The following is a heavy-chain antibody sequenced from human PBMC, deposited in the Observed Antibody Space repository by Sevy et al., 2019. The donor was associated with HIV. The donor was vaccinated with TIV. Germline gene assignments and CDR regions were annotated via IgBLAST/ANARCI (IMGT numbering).Heavy chain of an antibody. CDR2: ISFSSNYI. Sequence: GGSLRLSCAAAGFTFSSYTMNWVRQAPGKGPEWVASISFSSNYIYYTDPLKGRFTISRDNAKNSLYLQMNSLRAEDTAVYYCAREDSKNWRYFDYWGQGTLVTVSS. V-gene: IGHV3-21*01. CDR3: AREDSKNWRYFDY. CDR1: GFTFSSYT. J-gene: IGHJ4*02. D-gene: IGHD1-1*01.